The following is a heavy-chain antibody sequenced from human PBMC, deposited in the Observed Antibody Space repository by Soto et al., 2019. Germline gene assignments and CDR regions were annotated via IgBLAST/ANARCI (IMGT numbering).Heavy chain of an antibody. CDR2: ISGSDYRT. D-gene: IGHD2-2*01. CDR1: VGSGFTFTDYA. Sequence: PGGSLRLSCVASVGSGFTFTDYAMAWVRQAPEKGLEWVSGISGSDYRTYYADSVKGRFTISRDNSKNMLFLQVNSLRAEDTAIYYCARMCSGSCNEPATAWAGSFDYWGQGTLVTVSS. J-gene: IGHJ4*02. V-gene: IGHV3-23*01. CDR3: ARMCSGSCNEPATAWAGSFDY.